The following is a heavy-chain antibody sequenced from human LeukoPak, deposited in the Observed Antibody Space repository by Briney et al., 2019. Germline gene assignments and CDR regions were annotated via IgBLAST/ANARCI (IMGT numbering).Heavy chain of an antibody. CDR2: IIPILGIA. CDR1: GGTFSSYA. D-gene: IGHD2-15*01. CDR3: ARGISGGSLLFNWFDP. V-gene: IGHV1-69*04. J-gene: IGHJ5*02. Sequence: ASVKVSCKASGGTFSSYAISWVRQAPGQGLEWMGRIIPILGIANYAQKSQGRVTITADKSTSTAYMELSSLRSEDTAVYYCARGISGGSLLFNWFDPWGQGTLVTVSS.